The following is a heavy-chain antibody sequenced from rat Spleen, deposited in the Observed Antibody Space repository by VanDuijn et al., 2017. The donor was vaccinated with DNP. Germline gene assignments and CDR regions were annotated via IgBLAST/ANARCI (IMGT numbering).Heavy chain of an antibody. D-gene: IGHD1-4*01. CDR2: MSPTTRSS. Sequence: EVQLVESGGGLVQPGRSLKLSCAASGFSFSDYDMAWVRQAPTKGLEWVACMSPTTRSSYYRDSVRGRFTISRDNAKSTLYLQMNSLWSEDTATYYCTRGSSLPGYLDYWGQGVMVTVSS. J-gene: IGHJ2*01. V-gene: IGHV5-27*01. CDR3: TRGSSLPGYLDY. CDR1: GFSFSDYD.